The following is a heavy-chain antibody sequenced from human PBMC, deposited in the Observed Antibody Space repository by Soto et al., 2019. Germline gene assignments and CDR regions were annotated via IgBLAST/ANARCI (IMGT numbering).Heavy chain of an antibody. V-gene: IGHV4-59*01. CDR1: GGSISSNY. Sequence: TCTVSGGSISSNYWTWIRQPPGKGLEWIGYVYNSGSTNYNPSLKSRVTISEDTPRSQFSLKVNSMTAADTAVYYCARYRREAVAGYTLDYWGQGILVTVSS. J-gene: IGHJ4*02. D-gene: IGHD6-13*01. CDR3: ARYRREAVAGYTLDY. CDR2: VYNSGST.